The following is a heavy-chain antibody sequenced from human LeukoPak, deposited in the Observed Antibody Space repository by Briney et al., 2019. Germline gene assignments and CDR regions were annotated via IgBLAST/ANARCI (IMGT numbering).Heavy chain of an antibody. J-gene: IGHJ2*01. CDR2: INHSGST. V-gene: IGHV4-34*01. Sequence: SETLSLTCAVYGGSFSGYYWSWIRQPPGKGLEWIGEINHSGSTNYNPSLKSRVTISVDTSKNQFSLKLSSVTAADTAMYYCARRGRYYGSGSYYKVSYWYFDLWGRGTLVTVSS. CDR1: GGSFSGYY. CDR3: ARRGRYYGSGSYYKVSYWYFDL. D-gene: IGHD3-10*01.